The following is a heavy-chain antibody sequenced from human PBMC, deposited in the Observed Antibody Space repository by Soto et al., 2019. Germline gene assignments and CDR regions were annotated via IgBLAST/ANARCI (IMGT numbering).Heavy chain of an antibody. CDR3: ARGGWKLFDY. V-gene: IGHV4-59*01. CDR1: GGSISSYY. J-gene: IGHJ4*02. D-gene: IGHD6-19*01. CDR2: FYYSGST. Sequence: SSETLSLTCTVSGGSISSYYWSWIRQPPGKGLEWIGCFYYSGSTNYNPSLKSRVTISVDTSKKQFSPKLSSVTAADTAVYYCARGGWKLFDYWGQGTLVTVS.